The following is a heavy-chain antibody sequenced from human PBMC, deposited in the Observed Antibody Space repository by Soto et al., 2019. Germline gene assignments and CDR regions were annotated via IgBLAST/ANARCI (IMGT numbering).Heavy chain of an antibody. CDR2: IWNDGSHR. J-gene: IGHJ4*02. CDR3: AAYSHKGY. Sequence: PGGSLRLSCAASGFSFSTYGMHWVRQAPGKGLEWVAVIWNDGSHRFYADSVEGRFAISRDNSKDTLYLQMDSLRADDTAVYYCAAYSHKGYWGQGTLVTVSS. CDR1: GFSFSTYG. D-gene: IGHD3-16*01. V-gene: IGHV3-33*01.